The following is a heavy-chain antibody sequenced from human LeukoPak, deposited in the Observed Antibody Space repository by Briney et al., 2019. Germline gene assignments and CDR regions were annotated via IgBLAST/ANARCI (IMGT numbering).Heavy chain of an antibody. CDR1: GGSFSGYY. Sequence: SETLSLTCAVYGGSFSGYYWSWIRQPPGKGLERIGEINHSGSTNYNPSLKSRVTISVDTSKNQFSLELSSVTATDTAVYFCATNRAGTYDRPFDIWGQGTMVTVSS. V-gene: IGHV4-34*01. J-gene: IGHJ3*02. D-gene: IGHD1-26*01. CDR2: INHSGST. CDR3: ATNRAGTYDRPFDI.